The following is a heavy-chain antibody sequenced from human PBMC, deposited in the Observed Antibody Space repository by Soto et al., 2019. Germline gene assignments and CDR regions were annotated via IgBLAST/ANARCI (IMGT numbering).Heavy chain of an antibody. CDR3: ASQYSYGYSGMDV. J-gene: IGHJ6*02. CDR1: GGSVSSGSYY. Sequence: PSETLSLTCTVSGGSVSSGSYYWSWIRQPPGKGLEWIGYIYCSGSTNYNPSLKSRVTISVDTSKNQFSLKLSSVTAADTAVYYCASQYSYGYSGMDVWGQGTTVTVSS. CDR2: IYCSGST. D-gene: IGHD5-18*01. V-gene: IGHV4-61*01.